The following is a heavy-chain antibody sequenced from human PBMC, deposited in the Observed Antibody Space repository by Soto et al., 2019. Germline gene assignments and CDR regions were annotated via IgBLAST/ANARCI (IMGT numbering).Heavy chain of an antibody. CDR2: IYYSGST. Sequence: PSETLSLTCTVSGGSISSYYWSWIRQPPGKGLEWIGSIYYSGSTYYNPSLKSRVTISVDTSKNQFSLKLSSVTAADTAVYYCARNGYCTNGVCYRYYYYYYYMDVWGKGTTVTVSS. D-gene: IGHD2-8*01. J-gene: IGHJ6*03. V-gene: IGHV4-59*05. CDR1: GGSISSYY. CDR3: ARNGYCTNGVCYRYYYYYYYMDV.